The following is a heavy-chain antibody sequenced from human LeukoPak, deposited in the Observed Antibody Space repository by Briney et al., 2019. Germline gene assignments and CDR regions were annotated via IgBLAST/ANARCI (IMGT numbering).Heavy chain of an antibody. J-gene: IGHJ4*02. CDR1: GGSISSGSYY. V-gene: IGHV4-61*02. CDR2: IYTSGST. D-gene: IGHD5-24*01. Sequence: SQTLSLTCTVSGGSISSGSYYWSWLRQPAGKGLEWIGRIYTSGSTNYNPSLKSRVTISVDTSKNQSSLKLSSVTAADTGVYYCARDRTGDGYNPFDYWGQGTLVTVSS. CDR3: ARDRTGDGYNPFDY.